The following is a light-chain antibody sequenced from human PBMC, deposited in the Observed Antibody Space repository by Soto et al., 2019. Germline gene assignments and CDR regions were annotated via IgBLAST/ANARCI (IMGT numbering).Light chain of an antibody. CDR2: GAS. J-gene: IGKJ2*01. Sequence: ESVLTQSPGTLSLSPGERATLSCRASQSVFTYLVWYQPRPGQPPRRHIYGASSRATGIPDRFSGSGSGTDFSLTISRVEPEDCAVYSCQQFGSAPSTFGRGTKLEIK. V-gene: IGKV3-20*01. CDR1: QSVFTY. CDR3: QQFGSAPST.